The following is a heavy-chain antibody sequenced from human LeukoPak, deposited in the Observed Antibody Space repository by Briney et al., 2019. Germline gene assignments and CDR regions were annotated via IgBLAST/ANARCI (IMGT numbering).Heavy chain of an antibody. V-gene: IGHV1-2*02. D-gene: IGHD6-13*01. Sequence: ASVKVSCKASGYTFTGYYMHWVRQAPGQGLEWMGWINPNSGGTNYSQKFQGRVTMTGDTAISTAYMELSRLRSDDTAVYSCARKGQQLVPFDYWGQGTLVTVSS. J-gene: IGHJ4*02. CDR1: GYTFTGYY. CDR2: INPNSGGT. CDR3: ARKGQQLVPFDY.